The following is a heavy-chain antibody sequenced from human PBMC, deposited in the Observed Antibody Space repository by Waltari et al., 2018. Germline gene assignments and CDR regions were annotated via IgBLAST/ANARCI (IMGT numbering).Heavy chain of an antibody. J-gene: IGHJ4*02. Sequence: QVQLVESGGGVVQPGRSLRLSCAASGFTFSSYGMHWVRQAPGKGLEWVAVIWYDGSNKSTADSVKGRFTISRDNSKNTLYLQMNSLRAEDTAVYYCASLSNYDSSGYIDYGGQGTLVTVSS. CDR1: GFTFSSYG. CDR3: ASLSNYDSSGYIDY. V-gene: IGHV3-33*01. CDR2: IWYDGSNK. D-gene: IGHD3-22*01.